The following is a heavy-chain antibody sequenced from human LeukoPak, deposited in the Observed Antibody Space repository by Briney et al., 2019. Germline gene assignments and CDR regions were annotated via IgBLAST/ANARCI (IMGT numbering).Heavy chain of an antibody. CDR2: ISYTGST. Sequence: KPSETLSLTCVVSGDSFSSHYWTWIRQSPGKGLEWIGYISYTGSTNYNPSLKSRVTISIDTSKNQFSLKLRSVTAADTAVYYCARDLVTVTKGFDIWGQGTMVSVSS. J-gene: IGHJ3*02. D-gene: IGHD4-17*01. CDR1: GDSFSSHY. V-gene: IGHV4-59*11. CDR3: ARDLVTVTKGFDI.